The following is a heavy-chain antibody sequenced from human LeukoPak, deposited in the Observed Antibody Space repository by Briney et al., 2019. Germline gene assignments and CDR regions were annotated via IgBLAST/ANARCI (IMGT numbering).Heavy chain of an antibody. Sequence: GGSLRLSCAATGFTFSSYSMNWGRQAPGKGLEWGASISSSSSYIYYADTVKGRFTISRDNAKNSLYLQMNSLRAEDTAVYYCARGGGKGVNWFEPWGQGTLVTVSS. J-gene: IGHJ5*02. CDR3: ARGGGKGVNWFEP. V-gene: IGHV3-21*01. D-gene: IGHD2-8*01. CDR2: ISSSSSYI. CDR1: GFTFSSYS.